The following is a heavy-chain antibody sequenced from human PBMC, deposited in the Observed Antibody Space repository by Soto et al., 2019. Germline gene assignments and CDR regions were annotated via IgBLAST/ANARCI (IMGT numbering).Heavy chain of an antibody. Sequence: QVQLVESGGGVVQPGRSLRLSCVASGFTFSSCAMHWVRQVPGKGLEWLAVVTHDGTLYPYADSVKGRFSISRDNSRKTLYLQMNGLRLEDTAVYYCVKDRSDTWSFDYWGQGTLVTVSS. CDR3: VKDRSDTWSFDY. CDR1: GFTFSSCA. V-gene: IGHV3-30*18. J-gene: IGHJ4*02. D-gene: IGHD2-8*02. CDR2: VTHDGTLY.